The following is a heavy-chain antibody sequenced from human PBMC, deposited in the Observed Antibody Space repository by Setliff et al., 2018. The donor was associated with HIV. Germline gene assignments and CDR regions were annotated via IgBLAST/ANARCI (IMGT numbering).Heavy chain of an antibody. CDR3: ARDLAGGEGDYYDSSGYSFYFDY. CDR1: GGSISNSRYY. V-gene: IGHV4-39*07. CDR2: IYYSGST. Sequence: NPSETLSLTCTVSGGSISNSRYYWSWIRQPPGKGLEWIGSIYYSGSTNYNPSLKSRVTISVDTSKNQFSLKLSSVTAADTAVYYCARDLAGGEGDYYDSSGYSFYFDYWGQGTLVTVSS. J-gene: IGHJ4*02. D-gene: IGHD3-22*01.